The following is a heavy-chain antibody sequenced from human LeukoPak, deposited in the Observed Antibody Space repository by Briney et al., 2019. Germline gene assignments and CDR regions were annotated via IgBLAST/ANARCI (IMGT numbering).Heavy chain of an antibody. V-gene: IGHV3-23*01. Sequence: GGSLRLSCAASGFTFSSYAMSWVRQAPGKGLEWVSAISGSGGSTYYADSVKGRFTISRDNSKNTLYLQMNSLRAEDTAVYYCAKAGDYYGSGIYFDYWGQGTLVTVSS. CDR1: GFTFSSYA. D-gene: IGHD3-10*01. CDR2: ISGSGGST. J-gene: IGHJ4*02. CDR3: AKAGDYYGSGIYFDY.